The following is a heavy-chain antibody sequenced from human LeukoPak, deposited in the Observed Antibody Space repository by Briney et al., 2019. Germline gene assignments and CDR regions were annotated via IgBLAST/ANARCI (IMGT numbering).Heavy chain of an antibody. CDR1: GFTFSSYA. CDR2: ISGSGGST. J-gene: IGHJ4*02. V-gene: IGHV3-23*01. D-gene: IGHD6-13*01. CDR3: AKGGGGSSWSPTYFDY. Sequence: GGSLRLSCAASGFTFSSYAMSWVRQAPGKGLEWVSAISGSGGSTYYADSVKGRFTISRDNSKNTLYLQMNSLRAEDTAVYYCAKGGGGSSWSPTYFDYWGQGTLVTVSS.